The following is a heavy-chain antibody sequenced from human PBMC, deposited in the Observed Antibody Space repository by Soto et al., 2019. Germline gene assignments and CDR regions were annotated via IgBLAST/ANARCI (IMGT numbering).Heavy chain of an antibody. J-gene: IGHJ4*02. CDR1: GGSISSYY. D-gene: IGHD3-3*01. Sequence: SETLSLTCTVSGGSISSYYWSWIRQPPGKGLEWIGYIYYSGRTNYNPSLKSRVTISVDTSKNQFSLKLSSVTAADTAVYYCATSGHDFWSGSFDYWGQGTLVTVSS. CDR3: ATSGHDFWSGSFDY. CDR2: IYYSGRT. V-gene: IGHV4-59*01.